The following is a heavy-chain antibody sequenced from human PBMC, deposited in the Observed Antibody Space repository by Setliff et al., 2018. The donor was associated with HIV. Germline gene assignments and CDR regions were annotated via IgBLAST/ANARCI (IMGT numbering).Heavy chain of an antibody. V-gene: IGHV1-2*02. CDR3: VRGKFGATWSLFADQYFDF. CDR1: GYTFTNYY. J-gene: IGHJ4*02. Sequence: ASVKVSCKASGYTFTNYYIHWVRQAPGQGLQWMGWINPSNGDTEYAQTFQGRVTMTRVTSITTVYMEVTGLQSDDTAVHYCVRGKFGATWSLFADQYFDFWGRGTLVTVSS. CDR2: INPSNGDT. D-gene: IGHD3-10*01.